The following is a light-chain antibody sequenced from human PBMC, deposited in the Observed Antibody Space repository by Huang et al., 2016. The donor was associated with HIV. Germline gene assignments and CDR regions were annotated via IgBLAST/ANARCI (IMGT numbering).Light chain of an antibody. CDR3: QQYFETPLT. J-gene: IGKJ4*01. CDR1: QTILYNSKNKNY. Sequence: DIVMTQSPDSLAVSLGGRATVNCKSSQTILYNSKNKNYLAWYQQKPGQPPKLLIYWASTRESGVPDRFSGSGSGTDFTLTISSLQAEDVAVYYCQQYFETPLTFGGGTKVEIK. CDR2: WAS. V-gene: IGKV4-1*01.